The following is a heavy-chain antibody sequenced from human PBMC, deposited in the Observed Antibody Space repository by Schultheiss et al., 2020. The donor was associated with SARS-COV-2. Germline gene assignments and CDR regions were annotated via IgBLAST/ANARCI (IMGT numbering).Heavy chain of an antibody. Sequence: GESLKISCAASGFTFSSYAMSWVRQAPGKGLEWVSSIGRTPSNLYYADSVQGRFTISRDNTKNSLYLHMNSLRVDDTAVYYCARGTARGELLPFDCWGLGTLVTVSS. CDR1: GFTFSSYA. CDR3: ARGTARGELLPFDC. J-gene: IGHJ4*02. CDR2: IGRTPSNL. V-gene: IGHV3-21*01. D-gene: IGHD1-26*01.